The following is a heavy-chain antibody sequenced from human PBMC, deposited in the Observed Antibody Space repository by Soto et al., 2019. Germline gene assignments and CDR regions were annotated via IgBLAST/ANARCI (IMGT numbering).Heavy chain of an antibody. Sequence: SGFTFIDYYMSWIRQAPGKGLEWVSYISSIGSTIYYADSVKGRFTISRDNAKNSLYLQMNSLRAEDTAVYYCARSRDNFDYWGQGTLVTVSS. CDR1: GFTFIDYY. CDR3: ARSRDNFDY. D-gene: IGHD2-15*01. V-gene: IGHV3-11*01. J-gene: IGHJ4*02. CDR2: ISSIGSTI.